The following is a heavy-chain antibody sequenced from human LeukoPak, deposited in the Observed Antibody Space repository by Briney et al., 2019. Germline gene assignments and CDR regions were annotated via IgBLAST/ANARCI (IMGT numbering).Heavy chain of an antibody. D-gene: IGHD3-22*01. V-gene: IGHV3-21*01. CDR1: GFTFSNYN. J-gene: IGHJ4*02. CDR2: ITSSSSYT. Sequence: GGSLRLSCAASGFTFSNYNMNWVRQAPGKGLEWISSITSSSSYTFYADSVKGRFTISRDNSKNTLYLQMNSLRAEDTAVYYCAKGRSGYYFFDYWGQGTLVTVSS. CDR3: AKGRSGYYFFDY.